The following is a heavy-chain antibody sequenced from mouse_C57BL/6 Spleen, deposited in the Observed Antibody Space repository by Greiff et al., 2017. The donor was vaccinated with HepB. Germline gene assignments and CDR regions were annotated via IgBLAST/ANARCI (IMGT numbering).Heavy chain of an antibody. D-gene: IGHD3-3*01. Sequence: QVQLQQPGAELVKPGASVKMSCKASGYTFTSYWITWVKQRPGQGLEWIGDIYPGSGSTNYNEKFKSKATLTVATSSSTDYMQLSSLTSEDSAVYYCARGTGDYWGQGTTLTVSS. V-gene: IGHV1-55*01. CDR1: GYTFTSYW. J-gene: IGHJ2*01. CDR3: ARGTGDY. CDR2: IYPGSGST.